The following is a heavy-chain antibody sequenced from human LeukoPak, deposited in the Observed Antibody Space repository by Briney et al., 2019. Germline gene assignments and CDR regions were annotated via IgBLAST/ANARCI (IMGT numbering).Heavy chain of an antibody. Sequence: ASETLSLTCTVSGGSISSYYWSWIRQPPGKGLEWIGYIYYSGSTNYNPSLKSRVTISVDTSKNQFSLKLSSVTAADTAVYYCARHPPYSAFDYWGQGTLVTVSS. CDR2: IYYSGST. CDR1: GGSISSYY. J-gene: IGHJ4*02. CDR3: ARHPPYSAFDY. V-gene: IGHV4-59*08. D-gene: IGHD1-26*01.